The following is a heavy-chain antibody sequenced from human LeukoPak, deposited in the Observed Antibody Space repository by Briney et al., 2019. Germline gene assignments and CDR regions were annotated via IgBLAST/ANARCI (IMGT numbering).Heavy chain of an antibody. J-gene: IGHJ3*02. CDR1: GFTFSSYG. CDR2: IRYDGSNK. D-gene: IGHD4-23*01. V-gene: IGHV3-30*02. CDR3: ARGHDYGGRPQMSNI. Sequence: PGGSLRLSCAASGFTFSSYGMHWVRQAPGKGLEWVAFIRYDGSNKYYADSVKGRFTISRDNSKNTLYLQMDSLRAEDTAVYYCARGHDYGGRPQMSNIWGQGTMVTVSS.